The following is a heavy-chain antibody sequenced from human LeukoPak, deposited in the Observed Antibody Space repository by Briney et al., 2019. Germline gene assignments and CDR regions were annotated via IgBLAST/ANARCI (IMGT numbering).Heavy chain of an antibody. J-gene: IGHJ4*02. V-gene: IGHV4-59*01. CDR3: ARDRYSSGWIDY. Sequence: SETLSLTCTVSGGSISSYYWSWIRQPPGKGLEWIGYIYYSGGTNYNPSLKSRVTISVDTSKNQFSLKLSSVTAADTTVYYCARDRYSSGWIDYWGQGTLVTVSS. CDR1: GGSISSYY. D-gene: IGHD6-19*01. CDR2: IYYSGGT.